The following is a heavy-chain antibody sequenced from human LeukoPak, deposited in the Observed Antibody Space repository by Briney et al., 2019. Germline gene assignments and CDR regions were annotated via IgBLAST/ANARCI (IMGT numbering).Heavy chain of an antibody. CDR3: ARRSIASDGARLFDY. V-gene: IGHV4-59*08. Sequence: PSETLSLTCTVSGGSITSYCWAWLRQPPGKGLEWIGYIYYSGYSNYNPSLKSRVSMSVDTSKNQFSLKPTSVTAADTAVYYCARRSIASDGARLFDYWGRGTLVTVSS. CDR1: GGSITSYC. CDR2: IYYSGYS. D-gene: IGHD2-21*01. J-gene: IGHJ4*02.